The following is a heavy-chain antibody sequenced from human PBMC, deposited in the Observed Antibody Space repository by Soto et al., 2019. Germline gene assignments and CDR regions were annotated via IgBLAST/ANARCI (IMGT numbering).Heavy chain of an antibody. V-gene: IGHV3-11*01. CDR1: GFTFSDFY. CDR3: AREYYDVLTDYYRYYYIDV. Sequence: QVQLVESGGGLVQPGGSLRLSCTASGFTFSDFYMTWISQAPGKGLESVSYISSSGTRMYYADSVKGRFTISRDNAKDSLYLQLNSLRDEDTAVYYCAREYYDVLTDYYRYYYIDVWGKWITVIVSS. D-gene: IGHD3-9*01. J-gene: IGHJ6*03. CDR2: ISSSGTRM.